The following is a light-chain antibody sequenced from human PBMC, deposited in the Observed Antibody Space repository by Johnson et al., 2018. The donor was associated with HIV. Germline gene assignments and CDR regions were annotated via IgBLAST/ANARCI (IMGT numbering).Light chain of an antibody. CDR1: SSNIGNNY. CDR3: ATWDDRLNGYV. CDR2: DNN. J-gene: IGLJ1*01. Sequence: QFVLTQPHSVSAAPGQKVTISCSGSSSNIGNNYVSWYQQFPGTAPKLLIYDNNKRPSGIPDRFSGSKSGTSASLAISGLHSEDEADYYCATWDDRLNGYVFGSGTKVTVL. V-gene: IGLV1-51*01.